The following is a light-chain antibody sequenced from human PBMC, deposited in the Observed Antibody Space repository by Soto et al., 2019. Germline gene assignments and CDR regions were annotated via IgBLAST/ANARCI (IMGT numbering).Light chain of an antibody. CDR1: QTISSW. J-gene: IGKJ1*01. Sequence: DIQMTQSPSTLSGSVGDRVTITCRASQTISSWLAWYQQKPGKAPKLLIYKASTLKSRVPSRFRGSGSGTEFTLTISSLQPDDFATYYCQHYNSYSEAFGQGTKVELK. CDR3: QHYNSYSEA. V-gene: IGKV1-5*03. CDR2: KAS.